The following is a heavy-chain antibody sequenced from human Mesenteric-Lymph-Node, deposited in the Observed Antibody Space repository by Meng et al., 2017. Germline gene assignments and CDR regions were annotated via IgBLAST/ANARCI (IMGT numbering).Heavy chain of an antibody. CDR1: GFTFSSYA. CDR3: AREDHPRDPYWGERAFIAVAGVLGTSNWFDP. Sequence: GESLKISCAASGFTFSSYAMHWVRQAPGKGLEWVAVISYDGSNKYYADSVKGRFTISRDNSKNTLYLQMNSLRAEDTAVYYCAREDHPRDPYWGERAFIAVAGVLGTSNWFDPWGQGTLVTVSS. J-gene: IGHJ5*02. D-gene: IGHD6-19*01. CDR2: ISYDGSNK. V-gene: IGHV3-30*01.